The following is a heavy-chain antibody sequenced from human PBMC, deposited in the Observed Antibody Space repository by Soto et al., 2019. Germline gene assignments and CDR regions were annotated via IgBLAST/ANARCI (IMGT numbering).Heavy chain of an antibody. Sequence: QVQLVESGGGVVQPGRSLRLSCAASGFTFSSYAMYWVRQAPGKGLEWVAVISYDGSNKYYADSVKGRFTISRDNSKNTLYLQMNSLRAEDTAVYYCARAGCDGGSCYTLVGLRYGMDVWGQGTTVTVPS. V-gene: IGHV3-30-3*01. CDR1: GFTFSSYA. D-gene: IGHD2-15*01. CDR3: ARAGCDGGSCYTLVGLRYGMDV. CDR2: ISYDGSNK. J-gene: IGHJ6*02.